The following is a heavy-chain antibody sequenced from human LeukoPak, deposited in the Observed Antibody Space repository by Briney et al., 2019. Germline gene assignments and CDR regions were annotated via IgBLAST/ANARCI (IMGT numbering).Heavy chain of an antibody. CDR2: ISGSGDKT. V-gene: IGHV3-23*01. J-gene: IGHJ4*02. CDR1: GFTFSSSA. Sequence: GGSLRLSCAASGFTFSSSAMSWVRQAPGKGLEWVSAISGSGDKTYYADSVKGRFTVSRDNSKNTLYLQMNSLRAEDTAVYYCARGASGSYYAYWGQGTLVTVSS. D-gene: IGHD1-26*01. CDR3: ARGASGSYYAY.